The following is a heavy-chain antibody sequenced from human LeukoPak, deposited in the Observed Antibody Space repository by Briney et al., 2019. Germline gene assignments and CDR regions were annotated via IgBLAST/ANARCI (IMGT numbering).Heavy chain of an antibody. CDR3: ARQGYYYGSGTYSWYFDL. Sequence: PSQTLSLTCTVSGGSISSGSYYWSWIRQPAGKGPEWIGSIYYSGSTYYNPSLKSRVTISVDTSKNQFSLKLSSVTAADTAVYYCARQGYYYGSGTYSWYFDLWGRGTLVTVSS. CDR2: IYYSGST. J-gene: IGHJ2*01. V-gene: IGHV4-30-2*03. CDR1: GGSISSGSYY. D-gene: IGHD3-10*01.